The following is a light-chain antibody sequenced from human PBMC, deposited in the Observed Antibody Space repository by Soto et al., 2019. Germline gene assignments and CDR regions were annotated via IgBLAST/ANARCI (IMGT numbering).Light chain of an antibody. CDR3: QQRHMWPIT. V-gene: IGKV3-11*01. J-gene: IGKJ5*01. CDR1: QSVSGY. Sequence: EIVLTQSPATLSLSPGERATLSCRASQSVSGYLAWYQQRPGQAPRLLIHDAYNRATGIPPRFSGSGSGTDFTLTISSLEPEDSAVYYCQQRHMWPITFGQGTRLEIK. CDR2: DAY.